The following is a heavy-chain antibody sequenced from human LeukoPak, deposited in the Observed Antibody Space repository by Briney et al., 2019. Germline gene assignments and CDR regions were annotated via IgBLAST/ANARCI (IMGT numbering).Heavy chain of an antibody. CDR3: ARAGPSDYYDSSGYYPDAFDI. CDR2: IYYSGST. D-gene: IGHD3-22*01. CDR1: GGSISSGGYY. J-gene: IGHJ3*02. Sequence: SETLSLTCTVSGGSISSGGYYWSWIRQHPGKGLEWIGYIYYSGSTYYNPSLKSRVTISVDTSKNQFSLKLSSVTAADTAVYYCARAGPSDYYDSSGYYPDAFDIWGQGTMVTVSS. V-gene: IGHV4-31*03.